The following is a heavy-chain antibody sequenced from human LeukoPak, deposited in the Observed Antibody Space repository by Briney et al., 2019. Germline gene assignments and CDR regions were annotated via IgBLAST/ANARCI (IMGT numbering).Heavy chain of an antibody. CDR3: ARVIYCSSTSCYTELRYFDY. CDR2: IKQDGSEK. J-gene: IGHJ4*02. Sequence: GGSLRLSCAASGFTVSSNYMSWVRQAPGKGLEWVANIKQDGSEKYYVDSVKGRFTISRDNAKNSLYLQMNSLRAEDTAVYYCARVIYCSSTSCYTELRYFDYWGQGTLVTVSS. D-gene: IGHD2-2*02. CDR1: GFTVSSNY. V-gene: IGHV3-7*01.